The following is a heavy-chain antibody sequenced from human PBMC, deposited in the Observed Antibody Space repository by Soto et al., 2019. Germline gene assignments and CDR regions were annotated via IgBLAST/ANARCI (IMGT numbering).Heavy chain of an antibody. CDR3: ARDLWGYCGADCYPLDV. J-gene: IGHJ6*02. CDR2: MYNTGST. CDR1: DGSISSYY. V-gene: IGHV4-59*01. Sequence: QVRLQESGPGLVKPSETLSLTCTVSDGSISSYYWSWIRQPPGKGLEWIGYMYNTGSTIYNPSLKSRVPISVDTSKNQFSLKLNSVTAAYTAVYYCARDLWGYCGADCYPLDVWGQGTTVTVSS. D-gene: IGHD2-21*02.